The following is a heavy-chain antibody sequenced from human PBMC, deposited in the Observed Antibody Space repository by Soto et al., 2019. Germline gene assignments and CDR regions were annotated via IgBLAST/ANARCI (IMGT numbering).Heavy chain of an antibody. CDR2: IVYKGNT. J-gene: IGHJ5*02. CDR3: GVAGPHNNWFHP. CDR1: GESISRSNNYY. D-gene: IGHD6-19*01. Sequence: QLYVQQSGPGLVRHSETLSLTCSVSGESISRSNNYYWGWIRQSPGQGLEWIGSIVYKGNTYHNPSLKSRVTMSVDMPKHQFSLNLTSVTPADTGVYFCGVAGPHNNWFHPWGQGILVTVSS. V-gene: IGHV4-39*01.